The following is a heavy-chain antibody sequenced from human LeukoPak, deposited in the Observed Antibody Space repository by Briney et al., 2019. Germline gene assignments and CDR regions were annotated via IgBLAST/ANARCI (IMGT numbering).Heavy chain of an antibody. V-gene: IGHV4-59*01. CDR3: ARGGLYDSSSYRYPEGYFDY. Sequence: SETLSLTCTVSGGSISNYYWSWIRQPPGKGLEWIGYIYYSGSTNYYPSNYNPSLMSRVTISVDTPKKQISLKLSSVTAADTAVYYCARGGLYDSSSYRYPEGYFDYWGQGTLVTVSS. CDR2: IYYSGSTNYYPS. J-gene: IGHJ4*02. D-gene: IGHD3-22*01. CDR1: GGSISNYY.